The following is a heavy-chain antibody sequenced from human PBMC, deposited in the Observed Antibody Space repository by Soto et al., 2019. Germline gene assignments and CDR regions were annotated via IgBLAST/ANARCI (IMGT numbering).Heavy chain of an antibody. CDR2: ISYDGSNK. Sequence: QVQLVESGGGVVQPGRSLRLSCAASGFTFSSYAMHWVRQARGKGLEWVAVISYDGSNKYYADSVKGRFTISRDNSKNTLYLQMNSLRAEDTAVYYCARVLKVAGRYYYYYYGMDVWGQGTTVTVSS. CDR3: ARVLKVAGRYYYYYYGMDV. CDR1: GFTFSSYA. D-gene: IGHD6-19*01. V-gene: IGHV3-30-3*01. J-gene: IGHJ6*02.